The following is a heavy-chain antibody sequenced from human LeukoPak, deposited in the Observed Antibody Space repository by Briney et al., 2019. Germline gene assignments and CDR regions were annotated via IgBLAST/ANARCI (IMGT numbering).Heavy chain of an antibody. Sequence: GGSLRLSCAASGFTFSTYSMNWVRQAPGKGLEWVSSISSSSSYIYYADSVKGRFTISRDNARNSLYLQMNSLRAEDTAVYYCARGHTAVTRHFDFWGQGTLVTVSS. CDR3: ARGHTAVTRHFDF. J-gene: IGHJ4*02. CDR1: GFTFSTYS. CDR2: ISSSSSYI. V-gene: IGHV3-21*01. D-gene: IGHD4-17*01.